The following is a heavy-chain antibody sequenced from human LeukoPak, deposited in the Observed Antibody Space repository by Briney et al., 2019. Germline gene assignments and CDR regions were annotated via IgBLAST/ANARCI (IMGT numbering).Heavy chain of an antibody. CDR1: GYTFTSYY. J-gene: IGHJ4*02. D-gene: IGHD1-26*01. Sequence: GASVKVSCKASGYTFTSYYMHWVRQAPGQGLEWMGIINPSGGSTSYAQKFQGRVTMTRDTSTSTVYMELSSLRSEDTAVYYCARDPTPSFIDIVGATKGFDYWGQGTLVTVSS. CDR3: ARDPTPSFIDIVGATKGFDY. V-gene: IGHV1-46*01. CDR2: INPSGGST.